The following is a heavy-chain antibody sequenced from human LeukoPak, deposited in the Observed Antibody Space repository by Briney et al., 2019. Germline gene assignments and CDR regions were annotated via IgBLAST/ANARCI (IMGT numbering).Heavy chain of an antibody. CDR3: ARDPTLYDTSGYYLAPSSAFDI. Sequence: GGSLRLSCAASGFTFSSYGMRWVRQAPGKGLVWVSAINGDGSSTSYADSVKGRFTISRDNAKNTLYLQMNSLRAEDTAVYYCARDPTLYDTSGYYLAPSSAFDIWGQGTMVTVSS. CDR2: INGDGSST. V-gene: IGHV3-74*01. CDR1: GFTFSSYG. J-gene: IGHJ3*02. D-gene: IGHD3-22*01.